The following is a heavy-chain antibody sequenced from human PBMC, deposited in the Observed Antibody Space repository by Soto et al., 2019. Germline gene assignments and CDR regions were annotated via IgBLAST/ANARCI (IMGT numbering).Heavy chain of an antibody. CDR3: AKDRREQQLVSAFDY. Sequence: PGGSLRLSCAASGFTFSSYAMSWVRQAPGKGLEWVSAISGSGGSTYYADSVKGRFTISRDNSKNTLYLQMNSLRAEDTAVCYCAKDRREQQLVSAFDYWGQGTLVTVSS. D-gene: IGHD6-13*01. CDR1: GFTFSSYA. V-gene: IGHV3-23*01. J-gene: IGHJ4*02. CDR2: ISGSGGST.